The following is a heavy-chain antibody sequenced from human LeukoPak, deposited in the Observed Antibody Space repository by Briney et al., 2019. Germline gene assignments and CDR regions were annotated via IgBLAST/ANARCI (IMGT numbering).Heavy chain of an antibody. CDR3: ARVIGPIGRLTKIDINDAFDI. J-gene: IGHJ3*02. CDR2: ISAYNGNT. D-gene: IGHD3-16*02. CDR1: GYTFTSYG. V-gene: IGHV1-18*01. Sequence: GASVKVSCKASGYTFTSYGISWVRQAPGQGLEWMGWISAYNGNTNYAQKLQGRVTMTTDTSTSTAYMELRSLRSDDTAVYYCARVIGPIGRLTKIDINDAFDIWGQGTMVTVSS.